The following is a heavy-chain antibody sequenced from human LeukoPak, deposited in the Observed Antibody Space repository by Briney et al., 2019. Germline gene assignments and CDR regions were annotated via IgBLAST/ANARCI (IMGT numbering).Heavy chain of an antibody. J-gene: IGHJ4*02. CDR1: GGSITYYH. V-gene: IGHV4-59*08. CDR3: ARRLSSWYAFDY. D-gene: IGHD6-13*01. CDR2: IYYSGST. Sequence: SETLSLTCTVSGGSITYYHWSWIRQPPGEGLEWIGYIYYSGSTNYNPSLKSQVTISVDTPKNQFSLKLSSVTAADTAVYYCARRLSSWYAFDYWGQGTLVTVSS.